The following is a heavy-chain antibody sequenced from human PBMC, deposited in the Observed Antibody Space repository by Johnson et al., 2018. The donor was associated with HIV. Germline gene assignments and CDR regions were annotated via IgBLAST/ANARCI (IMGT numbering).Heavy chain of an antibody. J-gene: IGHJ3*02. D-gene: IGHD3-22*01. CDR1: GFTFDDYA. CDR2: IYSGGST. CDR3: AREIGDAFDI. V-gene: IGHV3-66*02. Sequence: VQLVESGGGLVQPGRSLRLSCAASGFTFDDYAMHWVRQAPGKGLEWVSVIYSGGSTYYADSVKGRFTISRDNSKNTLYLQMNSLRAEDTAVYYCAREIGDAFDIWGQGTMVTVSS.